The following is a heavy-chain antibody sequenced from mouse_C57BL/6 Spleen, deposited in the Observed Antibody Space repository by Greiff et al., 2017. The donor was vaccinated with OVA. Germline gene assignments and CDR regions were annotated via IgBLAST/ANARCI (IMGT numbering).Heavy chain of an antibody. D-gene: IGHD1-1*01. CDR2: IDPSDSYT. V-gene: IGHV1-69*01. CDR1: GYTFTSYW. CDR3: ARYYYGSSYSYWYFDV. J-gene: IGHJ1*03. Sequence: QVQLKQPGAELVMPGASVKLSCKASGYTFTSYWMHWVKQRPGQGLEWIGEIDPSDSYTNYNQKFTGKSTLTVDKSSSTAYMQLSSLTSEDAAGYYCARYYYGSSYSYWYFDVWGTGTTVTVSS.